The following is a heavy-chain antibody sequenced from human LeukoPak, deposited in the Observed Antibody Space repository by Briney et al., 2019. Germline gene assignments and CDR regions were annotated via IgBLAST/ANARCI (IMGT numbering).Heavy chain of an antibody. CDR3: ARNNADGEGRFSY. V-gene: IGHV7-4-1*02. CDR1: GYSFIKYD. CDR2: INTNTGNP. D-gene: IGHD3-10*01. Sequence: ASVKVSCKACGYSFIKYDMNWVRQAPGQGLEWMGWINTNTGNPTYAQGFTGRFVFSLDTSVSTAYLQISGLKAEDTAVYYCARNNADGEGRFSYWGQGTLVTVSS. J-gene: IGHJ4*02.